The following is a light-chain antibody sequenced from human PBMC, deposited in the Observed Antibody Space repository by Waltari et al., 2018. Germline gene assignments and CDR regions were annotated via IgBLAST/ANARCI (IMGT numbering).Light chain of an antibody. Sequence: SGRASPRVIRSSARSQQKPGQAPRRLIYDAASRGTGIPDRFSGSGSGPDFSLTISTLAPEDFAVYYCQNYVRLPATFRQGTKVEIK. J-gene: IGKJ1*01. CDR3: QNYVRLPAT. CDR2: DAA. CDR1: PRVIRS. V-gene: IGKV3-20*01.